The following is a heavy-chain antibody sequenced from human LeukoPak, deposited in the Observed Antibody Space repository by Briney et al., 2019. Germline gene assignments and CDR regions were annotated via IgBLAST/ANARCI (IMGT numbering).Heavy chain of an antibody. D-gene: IGHD6-13*01. J-gene: IGHJ4*02. CDR1: GFSLSTSGVG. CDR3: AHRRQQLVLFDY. Sequence: SGPTLVKPTQTLTLTCTFSGFSLSTSGVGVGWIRQPPGKALEWLALIYWNDDKRYSPSLKSRLTTTKDTSKNQVVLTMTNMDPVDTATYYCAHRRQQLVLFDYWGQGTLVTVSS. V-gene: IGHV2-5*01. CDR2: IYWNDDK.